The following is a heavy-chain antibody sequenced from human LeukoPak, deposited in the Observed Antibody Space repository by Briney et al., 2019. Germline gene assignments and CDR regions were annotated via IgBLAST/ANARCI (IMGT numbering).Heavy chain of an antibody. V-gene: IGHV1-69*01. D-gene: IGHD4-23*01. CDR2: IIPIFGTA. J-gene: IGHJ4*02. CDR3: ARTRDHYGGNYFDY. CDR1: GGTFSSYA. Sequence: SVKVSCKASGGTFSSYAIGWVRQAPGQGLEWMGGIIPIFGTANYAQKFQGRVTITADESTSTAYMELSSLRSEDTAVYYCARTRDHYGGNYFDYWGQGTLVTVSS.